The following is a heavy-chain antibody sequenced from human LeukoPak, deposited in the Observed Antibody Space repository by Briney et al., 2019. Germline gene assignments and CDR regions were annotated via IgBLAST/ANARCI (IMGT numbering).Heavy chain of an antibody. CDR2: ISTSSNTI. V-gene: IGHV3-48*02. Sequence: PGGSLRLSCAASGFTFSYYSMNWVRQAPGKGLEWVSYISTSSNTIHYADSVKGRFTISRDNAKNSLYLQMNSLRDEDTAVYFCARGGPSVESGENFDYWGQGTLVTVSS. D-gene: IGHD1-26*01. J-gene: IGHJ4*02. CDR1: GFTFSYYS. CDR3: ARGGPSVESGENFDY.